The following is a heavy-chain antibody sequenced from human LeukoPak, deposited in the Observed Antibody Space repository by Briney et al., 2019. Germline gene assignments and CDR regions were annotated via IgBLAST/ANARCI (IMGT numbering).Heavy chain of an antibody. D-gene: IGHD2-15*01. CDR1: GFTFSSYA. Sequence: PGGSLRLSCAASGFTFSSYAMSWVRQAPGKGLEWVSAISGSGGSTYYADSVKGRFTISRDNSKNTLYLQMNSLRAEDTAVYYCASKPQIVVVVAATVPIDYWGQGTLVTVSS. V-gene: IGHV3-23*01. CDR3: ASKPQIVVVVAATVPIDY. CDR2: ISGSGGST. J-gene: IGHJ4*02.